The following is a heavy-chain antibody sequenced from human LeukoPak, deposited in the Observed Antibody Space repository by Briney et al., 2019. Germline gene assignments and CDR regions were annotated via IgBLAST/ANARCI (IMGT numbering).Heavy chain of an antibody. CDR2: ISSSGSTI. CDR1: GFTFSSYE. D-gene: IGHD6-19*01. CDR3: ARCGVAVAGTRYYYYYYMDV. J-gene: IGHJ6*03. V-gene: IGHV3-48*03. Sequence: GGSLRLSCAASGFTFSSYEMNWVRQAPGKGLEWVSYISSSGSTIYYADSVKGRFTISRDNAKNSLYLQMNSLRAEDTAVYYCARCGVAVAGTRYYYYYYMDVWGKGTTVTISS.